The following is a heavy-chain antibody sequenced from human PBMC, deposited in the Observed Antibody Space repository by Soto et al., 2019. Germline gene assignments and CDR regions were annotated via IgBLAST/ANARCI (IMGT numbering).Heavy chain of an antibody. V-gene: IGHV3-7*01. Sequence: EVQLVESGGGLVQPGGSLRLSCAASGFTFSSYWMSWVRQAPGKGLEWVANIKQDGSEKYYVDSVKGRFTIFRDNAKNSLYLQMNSLRAEDTAVYYCAREGLMITFGGVIVHGGYYFDYWGQGTLVTVSS. CDR2: IKQDGSEK. J-gene: IGHJ4*02. CDR3: AREGLMITFGGVIVHGGYYFDY. D-gene: IGHD3-16*02. CDR1: GFTFSSYW.